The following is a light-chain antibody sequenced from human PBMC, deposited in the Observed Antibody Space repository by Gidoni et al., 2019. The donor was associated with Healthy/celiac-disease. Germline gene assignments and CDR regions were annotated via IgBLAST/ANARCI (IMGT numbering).Light chain of an antibody. J-gene: IGKJ2*01. CDR1: QGVSSY. Sequence: EIVLTQSPATLSLPPGERATFSCRASQGVSSYLAWYQQKPGQAPRLLIYDASNRATGIPARFSGSGSGTDFTLTISSLEPEDFAVYYCQQRSNWPPYTFGQGTKLEIK. V-gene: IGKV3-11*01. CDR2: DAS. CDR3: QQRSNWPPYT.